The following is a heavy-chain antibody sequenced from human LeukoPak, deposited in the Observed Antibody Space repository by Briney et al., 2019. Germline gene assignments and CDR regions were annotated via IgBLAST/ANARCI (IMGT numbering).Heavy chain of an antibody. CDR1: GYTFTNYY. V-gene: IGHV1-46*01. J-gene: IGHJ4*02. CDR2: INPSGGST. CDR3: ARDPVAATSRYFEY. Sequence: ASVKVSCKASGYTFTNYYIHWVRQAPGQGLEWVGVINPSGGSTSYAPKFQGRVTMTRDTSTSTVYMELSSLRSEDTAVFYCARDPVAATSRYFEYWGQGTLVTVSS. D-gene: IGHD1-26*01.